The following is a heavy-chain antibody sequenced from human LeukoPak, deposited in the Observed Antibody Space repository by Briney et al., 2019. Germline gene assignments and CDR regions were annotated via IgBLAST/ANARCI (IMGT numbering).Heavy chain of an antibody. CDR2: IKQDGSEK. CDR3: ARDPYSSSWSYGMDV. D-gene: IGHD6-13*01. Sequence: GGSLRLSCVASGFTFSFYWMAWVRQAPGKGLEWVANIKQDGSEKVYLDSVKGRFTISRDNAQTSLYLHMNSLRAEDTAVYYCARDPYSSSWSYGMDVWGQGTTVTVSS. V-gene: IGHV3-7*05. J-gene: IGHJ6*02. CDR1: GFTFSFYW.